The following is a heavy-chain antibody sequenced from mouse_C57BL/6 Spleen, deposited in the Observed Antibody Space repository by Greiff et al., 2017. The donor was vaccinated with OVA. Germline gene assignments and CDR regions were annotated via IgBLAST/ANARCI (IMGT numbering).Heavy chain of an antibody. V-gene: IGHV1-82*01. CDR3: ARGDTTVVEDFAY. J-gene: IGHJ3*01. D-gene: IGHD1-1*01. CDR1: GYAFSSSW. CDR2: LYPGDGDT. Sequence: VKVVESGPELVKPGASVKISCKASGYAFSSSWMNWVKQRPGKGLEWIGRLYPGDGDTNYNGKFKGKATLTADKSSSTAYMQLSSLTSEDSAVYFCARGDTTVVEDFAYWGQGTLVTVSA.